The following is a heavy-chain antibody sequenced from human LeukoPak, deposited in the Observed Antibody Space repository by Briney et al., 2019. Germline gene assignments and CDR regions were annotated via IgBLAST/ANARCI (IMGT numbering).Heavy chain of an antibody. Sequence: KTGGSLRLSCAASGFTFSSYSMNWVRQAPGKGLEWVSSISSSSSYIYYADSVKGRFTISRDNAKNSLYPQRNSLRAEDTAVYYCARDSTMAARRPFDYWGQGTLVTVSP. CDR2: ISSSSSYI. CDR3: ARDSTMAARRPFDY. V-gene: IGHV3-21*01. J-gene: IGHJ4*02. CDR1: GFTFSSYS. D-gene: IGHD6-6*01.